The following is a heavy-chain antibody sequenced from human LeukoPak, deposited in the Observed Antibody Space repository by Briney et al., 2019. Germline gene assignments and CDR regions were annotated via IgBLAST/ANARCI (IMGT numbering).Heavy chain of an antibody. D-gene: IGHD2-15*01. CDR3: ARTVVVVHYYYYYMDV. CDR2: IIPIFGAA. V-gene: IGHV1-69*13. J-gene: IGHJ6*03. CDR1: VGTLSSYA. Sequence: GAPLKVSCKASVGTLSSYAISWVRQAPGQGVEWMGGIIPIFGAANYAQKFQGRVTITADESTSTAYMELSSLRSEDTAVYYCARTVVVVHYYYYYMDVWGKGTTVTISS.